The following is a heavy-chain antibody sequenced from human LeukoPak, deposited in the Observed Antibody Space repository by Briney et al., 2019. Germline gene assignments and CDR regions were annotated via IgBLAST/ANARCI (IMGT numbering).Heavy chain of an antibody. CDR3: ARVNDFWSGYPLNWFDP. Sequence: PSETLSLTCTVSGGSISSGGYYWSWIRQHPGKGLEWIGYIYYSGSTYYNPSLKSRVTISVDTSKNQFSLKLSSVTAADTAVYYCARVNDFWSGYPLNWFDPWGQGTLVTVSS. V-gene: IGHV4-31*03. CDR1: GGSISSGGYY. D-gene: IGHD3-3*01. CDR2: IYYSGST. J-gene: IGHJ5*02.